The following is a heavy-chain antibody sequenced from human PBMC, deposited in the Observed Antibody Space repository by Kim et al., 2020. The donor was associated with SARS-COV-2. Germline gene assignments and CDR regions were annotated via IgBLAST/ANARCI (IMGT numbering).Heavy chain of an antibody. Sequence: GGSLRLSCAASGFTFSSYAMSWVRQAPGKGLEWVSAISGSGGSTYYADSVKGRFIISRDNSKNTLYLQMNSLRAEDTAVYYCAKDLGYGDLRLDWYFDLWGRGTLVTVSS. CDR1: GFTFSSYA. D-gene: IGHD4-17*01. J-gene: IGHJ2*01. V-gene: IGHV3-23*01. CDR2: ISGSGGST. CDR3: AKDLGYGDLRLDWYFDL.